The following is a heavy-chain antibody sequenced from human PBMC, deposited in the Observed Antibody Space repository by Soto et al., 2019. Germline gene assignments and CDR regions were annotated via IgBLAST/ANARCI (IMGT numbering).Heavy chain of an antibody. CDR3: ARARWGNSGYDLYSWFDP. D-gene: IGHD5-12*01. CDR1: VVTIISSSYY. Sequence: SGTLSLTCTVSVVTIISSSYYWGWLRPPPGRGLEWIGEIFYSGSANYNPSLKTRVTISVDKSKNQFSLKLNSVTAADTAVYFCARARWGNSGYDLYSWFDPWGQGTLVTVSS. V-gene: IGHV4-39*07. CDR2: IFYSGSA. J-gene: IGHJ5*02.